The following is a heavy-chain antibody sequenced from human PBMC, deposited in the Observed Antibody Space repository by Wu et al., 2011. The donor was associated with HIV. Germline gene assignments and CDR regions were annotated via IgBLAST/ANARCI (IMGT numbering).Heavy chain of an antibody. CDR2: INPNSGGT. J-gene: IGHJ4*02. V-gene: IGHV1-2*02. CDR3: ARTYGDYDKFDY. Sequence: QVQLVQSGAEVKKPGASVKVSCKASGYTFTDYYMHWVRQAPGQGLEWMGWINPNSGGTNYAQKLQGRVTMTRDTSTSTVYMELSSLRSEDTAVYYCARTYGDYDKFDYWGQGTLVTVSS. CDR1: GYTFTDYY. D-gene: IGHD4-17*01.